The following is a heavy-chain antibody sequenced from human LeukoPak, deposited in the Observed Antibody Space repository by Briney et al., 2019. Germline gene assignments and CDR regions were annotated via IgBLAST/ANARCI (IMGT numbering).Heavy chain of an antibody. CDR1: GFTVSSNY. J-gene: IGHJ4*02. CDR2: IYSGGST. Sequence: GGSLRLSCAASGFTVSSNYMSWVRQAPGKGLEWVSVIYSGGSTYYADSVKGRFTISRDNSKNTLYLQMNSLRAEDTAVYYCARADYGSGWEDVVTAIRYWGQGTLVTVSS. D-gene: IGHD2-21*02. CDR3: ARADYGSGWEDVVTAIRY. V-gene: IGHV3-53*01.